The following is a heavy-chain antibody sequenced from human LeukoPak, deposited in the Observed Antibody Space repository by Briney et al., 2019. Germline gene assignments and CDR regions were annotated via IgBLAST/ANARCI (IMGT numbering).Heavy chain of an antibody. J-gene: IGHJ4*02. CDR3: ARERCTPIGPLSY. V-gene: IGHV3-33*01. D-gene: IGHD5-24*01. CDR1: GFTFSSYG. CDR2: IWYDGSNK. Sequence: GRSLRLSCAASGFTFSSYGMHWVRQAPGKGLEWVAVIWYDGSNKYYADSVKGRFTISRDNSKNTLYLQMNSLRAEDTAVYYCARERCTPIGPLSYWGQGTLVTVSS.